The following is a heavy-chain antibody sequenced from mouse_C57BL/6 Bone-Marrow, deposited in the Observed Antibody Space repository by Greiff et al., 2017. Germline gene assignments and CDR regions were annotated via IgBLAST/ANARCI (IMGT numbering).Heavy chain of an antibody. V-gene: IGHV2-5*01. Sequence: QVQLQQSGPGLVKPSQSLSITCTASGFSLTSYGVHWVSQSPGKGLEWMGVIWRGGSTDYNAAFMSRLSITTDNSKSQVFFKMNSLQADDTAIYYAAKNDGSSWFAYWGQGTLVTVSA. CDR2: IWRGGST. CDR1: GFSLTSYG. D-gene: IGHD1-1*01. J-gene: IGHJ3*01. CDR3: AKNDGSSWFAY.